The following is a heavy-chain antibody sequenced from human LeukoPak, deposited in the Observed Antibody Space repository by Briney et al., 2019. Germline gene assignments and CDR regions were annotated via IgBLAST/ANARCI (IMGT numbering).Heavy chain of an antibody. Sequence: SKTLSLTCAVYGGSFSGYYWSWIRQPPGKGLEWIGEINHSGSTNYNPSLKSRVTISVDTSKNQFSLKLSSVTAADTAVYYCARGDVDGGYYYLDYWGQGTLVTVSS. V-gene: IGHV4-34*01. J-gene: IGHJ4*02. CDR2: INHSGST. D-gene: IGHD3-3*01. CDR1: GGSFSGYY. CDR3: ARGDVDGGYYYLDY.